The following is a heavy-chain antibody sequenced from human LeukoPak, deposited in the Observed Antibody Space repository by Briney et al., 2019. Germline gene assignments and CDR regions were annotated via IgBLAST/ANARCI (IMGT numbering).Heavy chain of an antibody. CDR1: GFTFSSYG. CDR2: ISYDGSNI. J-gene: IGHJ4*02. Sequence: GGSLRLSCAASGFTFSSYGMHWVRQAPGKGLEWVAVISYDGSNIYYADSVKGRFTISRDNSENTLYLQMNSLRAEDTAVYYCAKVITGTTLVVDYWGQGTLVTVSS. CDR3: AKVITGTTLVVDY. V-gene: IGHV3-30*18. D-gene: IGHD1-7*01.